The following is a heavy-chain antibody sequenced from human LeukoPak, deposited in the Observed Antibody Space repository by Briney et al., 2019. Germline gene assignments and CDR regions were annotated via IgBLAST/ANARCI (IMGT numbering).Heavy chain of an antibody. CDR2: MNPNSGNT. J-gene: IGHJ4*02. CDR3: ARVLNGWDLQPFDC. V-gene: IGHV1-8*03. CDR1: GYTFTSYD. D-gene: IGHD1-26*01. Sequence: ASVKVSCKASGYTFTSYDINWVRQATGQGLEWMGWMNPNSGNTGYAQKFQGRVTITRNTSISTAYMGLSSLRSDDTAVYYCARVLNGWDLQPFDCWGQGTLVTVSS.